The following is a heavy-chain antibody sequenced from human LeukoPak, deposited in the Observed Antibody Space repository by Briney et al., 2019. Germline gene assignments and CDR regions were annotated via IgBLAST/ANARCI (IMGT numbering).Heavy chain of an antibody. J-gene: IGHJ4*02. V-gene: IGHV1-46*01. CDR2: INPSDGST. CDR1: GYTFTSYY. D-gene: IGHD3-10*01. Sequence: GASVKVSCKASGYTFTSYYMHWVRQAPGQGLEWMGIINPSDGSTSYAQKFQGRVTMTRDTSTSTVYMELSSLRSEDTAVYYCARTITKVRGVIRFDFDYWGQGTLVTVSS. CDR3: ARTITKVRGVIRFDFDY.